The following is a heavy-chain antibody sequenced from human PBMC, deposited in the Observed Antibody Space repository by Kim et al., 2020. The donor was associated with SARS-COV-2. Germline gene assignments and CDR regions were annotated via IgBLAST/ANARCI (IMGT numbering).Heavy chain of an antibody. J-gene: IGHJ6*02. D-gene: IGHD2-15*01. CDR3: ARGPLGKKALYCSGGSCYSYYYYGMDV. CDR1: GGTFSSYA. CDR2: IIPIFGTA. Sequence: SVKVSCKASGGTFSSYAISWVRQAPGQGLEWMGGIIPIFGTANYAQKFQGRVTITADKSTSTAYMELSSLRSEDTAVYYCARGPLGKKALYCSGGSCYSYYYYGMDVWGQGTTVTVSS. V-gene: IGHV1-69*06.